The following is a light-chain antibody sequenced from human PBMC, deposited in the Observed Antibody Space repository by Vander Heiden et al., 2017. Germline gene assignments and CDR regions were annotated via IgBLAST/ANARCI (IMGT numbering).Light chain of an antibody. CDR1: QSVNNY. Sequence: IVFTQSPDTLSLSPGERATLACRASQSVNNYLAWYQQKPGQAPRLLIYEAFKLATGIPARFSGSGSETDFTLTISSLEPEDFAVYYCQQRSDCSVAFGDGTTVEIK. CDR3: QQRSDCSVA. V-gene: IGKV3-11*01. J-gene: IGKJ4*01. CDR2: EAF.